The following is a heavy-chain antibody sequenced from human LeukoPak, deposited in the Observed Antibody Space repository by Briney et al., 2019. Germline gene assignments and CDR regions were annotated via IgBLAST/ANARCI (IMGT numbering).Heavy chain of an antibody. Sequence: SVKVSCKASGGTFSSYAISWVRQAPGQGLEWMGGIIPIFGTANYAQKFQGRVTITTDESTSTAYMELSSLRSEDTAVYYCARIVYDFSGGYYYYMDVWGKGTTVTVSS. CDR1: GGTFSSYA. CDR2: IIPIFGTA. D-gene: IGHD3-3*01. J-gene: IGHJ6*03. V-gene: IGHV1-69*05. CDR3: ARIVYDFSGGYYYYMDV.